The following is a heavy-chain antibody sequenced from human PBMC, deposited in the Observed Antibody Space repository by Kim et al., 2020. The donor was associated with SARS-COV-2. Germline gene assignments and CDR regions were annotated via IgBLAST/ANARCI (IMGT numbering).Heavy chain of an antibody. Sequence: ASVKVSCKASGYIFTDYFMHWVRQAPGQGLEWMGRINPNSGGTKYAQKFQGRVTMTRDTSINTAYMELSSLRSDDTAVYYCARALRPCSGGTCYSELAYWGQGTLVTVSS. CDR2: INPNSGGT. J-gene: IGHJ4*02. CDR3: ARALRPCSGGTCYSELAY. D-gene: IGHD2-15*01. CDR1: GYIFTDYF. V-gene: IGHV1-2*06.